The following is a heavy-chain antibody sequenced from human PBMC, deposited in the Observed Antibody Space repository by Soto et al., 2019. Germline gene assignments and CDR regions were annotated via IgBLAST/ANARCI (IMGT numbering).Heavy chain of an antibody. D-gene: IGHD3-22*01. Sequence: QVQLVQSGAEVKKPGASVKVSCKASGYTFTSYGISWVRQAPGQGLEWMGWISAYNGNTNYAQKLQGRVTMTTDTATSTAYMELRSLRSDDTAVYYCATGYDDKGEGFPENYGMDVWGQGTTVTVSS. CDR1: GYTFTSYG. CDR2: ISAYNGNT. V-gene: IGHV1-18*01. CDR3: ATGYDDKGEGFPENYGMDV. J-gene: IGHJ6*02.